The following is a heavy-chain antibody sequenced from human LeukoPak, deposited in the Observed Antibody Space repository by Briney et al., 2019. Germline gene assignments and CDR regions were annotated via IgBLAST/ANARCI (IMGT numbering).Heavy chain of an antibody. D-gene: IGHD3-10*01. J-gene: IGHJ4*02. CDR2: ISAYNGNT. Sequence: ASVKVSCKASGYTFTSYGISWVRQAPGQGLEWMGWISAYNGNTNYAQKLQGRVTMTTDTSTSTAYMELRSLRSDDTAVYYCARFWRGFGELPNDYWGQETLVTVSS. CDR3: ARFWRGFGELPNDY. V-gene: IGHV1-18*01. CDR1: GYTFTSYG.